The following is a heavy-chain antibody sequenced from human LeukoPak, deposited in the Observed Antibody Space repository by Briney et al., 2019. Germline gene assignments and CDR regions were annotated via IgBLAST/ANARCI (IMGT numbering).Heavy chain of an antibody. CDR3: ARGYCSSTSCYTHYYYMDV. CDR2: INPNSGGT. D-gene: IGHD2-2*02. Sequence: ASVKVSCKASGYTFTGYYIHWVRPAPGQGLEWMGWINPNSGGTNYAQKFQGRVTMTRDTSISTAYMELRRLRSDDTAVYYCARGYCSSTSCYTHYYYMDVWGIGTTVTVSS. J-gene: IGHJ6*03. CDR1: GYTFTGYY. V-gene: IGHV1-2*02.